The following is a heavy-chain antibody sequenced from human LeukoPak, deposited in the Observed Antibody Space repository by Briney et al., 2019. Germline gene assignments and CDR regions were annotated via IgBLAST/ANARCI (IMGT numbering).Heavy chain of an antibody. V-gene: IGHV4-59*08. CDR2: VYYTGST. CDR3: ARLLGSSTAVDY. CDR1: AGSISGHF. J-gene: IGHJ4*02. Sequence: PSETLSLTCTVSAGSISGHFWTWIRQPPGKGLEWIGYVYYTGSTTYNPSLKSRVTISVDTSKNQFSLKLSSVTAADTAVYYCARLLGSSTAVDYWGQGTLVTVSS.